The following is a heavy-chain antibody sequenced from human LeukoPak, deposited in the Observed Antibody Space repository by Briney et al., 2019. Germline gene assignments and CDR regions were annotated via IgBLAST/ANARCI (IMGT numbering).Heavy chain of an antibody. Sequence: AGGSLRLSCAASGFPFSAYWMTWVRQAPGAGLGFVANINPVGTATYYADPVKGRFTISRDNAKNLVYLQMNSLRAEDTAVYHCGRFGYVAGVDLWGQGTLVTVSS. V-gene: IGHV3-7*01. D-gene: IGHD6-19*01. CDR2: INPVGTAT. CDR3: GRFGYVAGVDL. CDR1: GFPFSAYW. J-gene: IGHJ4*02.